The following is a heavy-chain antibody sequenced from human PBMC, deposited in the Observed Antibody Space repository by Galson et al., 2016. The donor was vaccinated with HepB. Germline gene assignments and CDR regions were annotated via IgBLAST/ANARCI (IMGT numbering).Heavy chain of an antibody. D-gene: IGHD6-6*01. J-gene: IGHJ3*01. CDR3: ARELVRSAFDL. CDR2: ISSSVSTI. Sequence: SLRLSCAGFGFTFSGSGLNWVRQAPGKGLQWISYISSSVSTIYYADSVMGRFTISRDNAKNSVYLQMNSLRDDDTGVYYCARELVRSAFDLWGQGTLVTVSS. V-gene: IGHV3-48*02. CDR1: GFTFSGSG.